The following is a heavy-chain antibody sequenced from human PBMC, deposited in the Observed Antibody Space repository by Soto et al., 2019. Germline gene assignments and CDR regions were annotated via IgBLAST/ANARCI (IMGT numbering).Heavy chain of an antibody. CDR2: ISGSGDST. CDR1: EFTLSTYA. V-gene: IGHV3-23*01. J-gene: IGHJ4*02. Sequence: GGSLRLSCAASEFTLSTYAMSWVRQAPGKGLEWVSAISGSGDSTYYVDSVKGRFIISRDTSKNTLYLQMNSLRAEDTALYYCAKSYSSNWYDYFEHWGQGTLVTVSS. CDR3: AKSYSSNWYDYFEH. D-gene: IGHD6-13*01.